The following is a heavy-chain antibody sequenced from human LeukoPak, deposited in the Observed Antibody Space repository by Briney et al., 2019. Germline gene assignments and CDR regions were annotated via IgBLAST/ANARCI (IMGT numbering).Heavy chain of an antibody. J-gene: IGHJ6*02. V-gene: IGHV5-51*01. CDR2: IYPGDSDT. D-gene: IGHD2-2*01. CDR3: ARRDGYCSSTSCYADYYYGMDV. CDR1: GYSFTSYW. Sequence: GESLKISCKGSGYSFTSYWIGWVRQMPGKGLEWMGIIYPGDSDTTYSPSFQGQVTISADKSISTAYLQWSSLKASDTAMYYRARRDGYCSSTSCYADYYYGMDVWSQGTTVTVSS.